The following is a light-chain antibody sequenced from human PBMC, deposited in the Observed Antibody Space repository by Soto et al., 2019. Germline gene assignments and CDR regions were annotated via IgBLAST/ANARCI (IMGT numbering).Light chain of an antibody. CDR3: TSYTSSRTVV. V-gene: IGLV2-14*03. CDR2: DVS. CDR1: SSDIGTYNY. J-gene: IGLJ2*01. Sequence: QSVLAQPVSVSGSPGQSITISCTGTSSDIGTYNYVSWYQQHAGKVPKLMIYDVSNRPSGVSDRFSGSKSGNTASLTISGLQAEDEADYYCTSYTSSRTVVFGGGTKLTVL.